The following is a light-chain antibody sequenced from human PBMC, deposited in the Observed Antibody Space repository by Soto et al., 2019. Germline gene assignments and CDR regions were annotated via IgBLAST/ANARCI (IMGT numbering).Light chain of an antibody. J-gene: IGLJ7*01. CDR2: EDT. V-gene: IGLV2-23*02. CDR3: CSYEITSTFGV. Sequence: QSVLTQPASVSGSLGQSITISCTGTSSDVGSYDLVSWYQLHPDRAPKLIIYEDTKRPSGISNRFSGSKSGNTASLIISGLQAEDAANYYCCSYEITSTFGVFGGGTQLTVL. CDR1: SSDVGSYDL.